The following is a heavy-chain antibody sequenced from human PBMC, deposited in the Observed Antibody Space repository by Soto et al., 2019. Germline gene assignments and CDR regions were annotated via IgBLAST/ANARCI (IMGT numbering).Heavy chain of an antibody. D-gene: IGHD3-22*01. CDR2: ISYDGSNK. V-gene: IGHV3-30-3*01. CDR1: GFTFSSYA. J-gene: IGHJ4*02. CDR3: ARDSPYYYDSSGYYYYLFDY. Sequence: PGGSLRLSCAASGFTFSSYAMHWVRQAPGKGLEWVAVISYDGSNKYYADSVKGRFTISRDNSKNTLYLQMNSLRAEDTAVYYCARDSPYYYDSSGYYYYLFDYWGQGTLVTVPQ.